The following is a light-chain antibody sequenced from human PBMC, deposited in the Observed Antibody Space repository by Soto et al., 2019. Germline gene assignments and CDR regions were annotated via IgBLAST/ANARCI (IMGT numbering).Light chain of an antibody. CDR3: SSYTTTNTLWV. Sequence: QSVLTQPASVSGSPGQSITISCTGTSSDVGAYNYVSWYQQHPGKAPKLIISEVSDRPSGISNRFSGSKSGYTASLTISGLQAEDEADYFCSSYTTTNTLWVFGGGTKLTVL. J-gene: IGLJ3*02. V-gene: IGLV2-14*01. CDR1: SSDVGAYNY. CDR2: EVS.